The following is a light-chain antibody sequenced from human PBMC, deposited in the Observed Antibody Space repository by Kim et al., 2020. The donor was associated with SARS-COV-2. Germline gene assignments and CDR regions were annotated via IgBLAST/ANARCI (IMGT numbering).Light chain of an antibody. Sequence: SSELTQDPAVSVALGQTVRITCQGDSLGSYYATWYQQKPVQAPIVVIYGKNNRPSGIPDRFSGSSSGNTASLTITGTQAGDEADYYCNSRDSNDNVVFGAGTQLTVL. CDR2: GKN. CDR1: SLGSYY. V-gene: IGLV3-19*01. CDR3: NSRDSNDNVV. J-gene: IGLJ2*01.